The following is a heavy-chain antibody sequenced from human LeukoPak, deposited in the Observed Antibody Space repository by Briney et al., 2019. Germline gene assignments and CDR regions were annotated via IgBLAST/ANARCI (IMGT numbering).Heavy chain of an antibody. J-gene: IGHJ4*02. CDR2: INPNSGGT. CDR1: GYTFTGYY. CDR3: ARFVVGRYYGSGTLSGYFDY. V-gene: IGHV1-2*02. Sequence: ASVKVSCKASGYTFTGYYMHWVRQAPGQGLEWMGWINPNSGGTNYAQKFQGRVTMTRDTSISTAYMELSRLRSDDTAVYYCARFVVGRYYGSGTLSGYFDYWGQGTLVTVSS. D-gene: IGHD3-10*01.